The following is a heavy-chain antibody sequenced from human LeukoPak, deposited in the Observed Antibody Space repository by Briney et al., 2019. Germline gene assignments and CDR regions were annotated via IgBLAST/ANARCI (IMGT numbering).Heavy chain of an antibody. D-gene: IGHD2-2*01. V-gene: IGHV4-39*01. CDR1: GGSISSSSYY. Sequence: SETLSLTCTVSGGSISSSSYYWGWIRQPPGKGLEWIGSIYYSGSTYYNPSLKSRVTISVDTSKNQFSLKLSSVTAADAAVYYCASLYCSSTSCYQSAYFDYWGQGTLVTVSS. J-gene: IGHJ4*02. CDR3: ASLYCSSTSCYQSAYFDY. CDR2: IYYSGST.